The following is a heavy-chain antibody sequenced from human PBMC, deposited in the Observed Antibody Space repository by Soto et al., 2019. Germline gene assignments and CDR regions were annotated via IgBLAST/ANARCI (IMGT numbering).Heavy chain of an antibody. Sequence: ASVKVSCKASGYTFTGYYMHWVRQAPGQGLEWMGWINPNSGGTNYAQKFQGWVTMTRDTSISTAYMELSRLRSDDTAVYYCARESTVAGNAEYFQHWGQGTLVTVSS. J-gene: IGHJ1*01. D-gene: IGHD6-19*01. CDR1: GYTFTGYY. CDR3: ARESTVAGNAEYFQH. V-gene: IGHV1-2*04. CDR2: INPNSGGT.